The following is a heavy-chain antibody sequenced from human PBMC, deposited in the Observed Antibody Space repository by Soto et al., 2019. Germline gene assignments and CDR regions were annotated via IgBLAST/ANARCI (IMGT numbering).Heavy chain of an antibody. V-gene: IGHV4-59*01. J-gene: IGHJ4*02. Sequence: SETLSLTXTVSGDSIGRYYWSWIRQPPGKGLEWIGYIYYSGTTNYNPSLKSRVTISVDTSQSQFSLTLTAVTAADTAVYFCARASYYYNSTGYYYSGFDNWGQGTQVTVS. CDR3: ARASYYYNSTGYYYSGFDN. CDR2: IYYSGTT. CDR1: GDSIGRYY. D-gene: IGHD3-22*01.